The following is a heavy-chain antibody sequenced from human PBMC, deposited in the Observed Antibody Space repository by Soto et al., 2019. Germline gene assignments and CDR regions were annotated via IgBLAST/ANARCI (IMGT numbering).Heavy chain of an antibody. D-gene: IGHD3-3*01. CDR1: GGSISSSSYY. V-gene: IGHV4-39*01. J-gene: IGHJ6*03. Sequence: QLQLQESGPGLVKPSETLSLTCTVSGGSISSSSYYWGWIRQPPGKGLEWIGSIYYSGSTYYNPSLKSRVTISVDTSKNQFSLKLSSVTAADTAVYYCARHYDFWSGYPRDYYYYYYMDVWGKGTTVTVSS. CDR2: IYYSGST. CDR3: ARHYDFWSGYPRDYYYYYYMDV.